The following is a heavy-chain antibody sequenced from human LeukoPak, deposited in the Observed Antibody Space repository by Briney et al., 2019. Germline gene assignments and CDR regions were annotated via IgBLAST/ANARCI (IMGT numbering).Heavy chain of an antibody. D-gene: IGHD5-18*01. J-gene: IGHJ4*02. V-gene: IGHV4-34*01. CDR1: GGSISSYD. Sequence: SETLSLTCTVYGGSISSYDWSWIRQPPGKGLEWIGEINHSGSTNYNPSLKSRVTISVDTSKNQFSLKLSSVTAADTAVYYCARPGTGYSYGSLGYWGQGTLVTVSS. CDR2: INHSGST. CDR3: ARPGTGYSYGSLGY.